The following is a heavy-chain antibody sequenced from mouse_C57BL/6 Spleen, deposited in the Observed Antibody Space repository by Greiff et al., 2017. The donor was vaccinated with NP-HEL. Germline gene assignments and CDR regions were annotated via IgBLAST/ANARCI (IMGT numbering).Heavy chain of an antibody. D-gene: IGHD4-1*01. CDR3: TNGTGSPFAY. CDR2: IDPSDSYT. CDR1: GYTFTSYW. V-gene: IGHV1-69*01. Sequence: QVQLKQPGAELVMPGASVKLSCTASGYTFTSYWMHWVKQRPGQGLEWIGEIDPSDSYTNYNPKFKGKATLTVDTSSSTAYMQLSSLTSEDSAVYYCTNGTGSPFAYWGQGTLVTVSA. J-gene: IGHJ3*01.